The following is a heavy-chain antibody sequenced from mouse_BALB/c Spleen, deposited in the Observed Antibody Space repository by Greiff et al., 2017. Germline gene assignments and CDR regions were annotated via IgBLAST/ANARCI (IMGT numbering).Heavy chain of an antibody. D-gene: IGHD2-4*01. V-gene: IGHV5-17*02. CDR3: ARGDYGRESYWYFDV. CDR1: GFTFSSFG. CDR2: ISSGSSTI. Sequence: EVMLVESGGGLVQPGGSRKLSCAASGFTFSSFGMHWVRQAPEKGLEWVAYISSGSSTIYYADTVKGRFTISRDNPKNTLFLQMTSLRSEDTAMYYCARGDYGRESYWYFDVWGAGTTVTVSS. J-gene: IGHJ1*01.